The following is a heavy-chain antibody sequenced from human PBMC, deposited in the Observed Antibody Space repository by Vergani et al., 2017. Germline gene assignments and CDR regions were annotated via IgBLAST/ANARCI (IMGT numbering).Heavy chain of an antibody. D-gene: IGHD6-19*01. CDR2: IQYSENT. V-gene: IGHV4-59*11. Sequence: QVQLQESGPGLVKSSETLSLTCSVSFDSISNLYCNWIRQPPGKGLEWIGSIQYSENTNYNPSLKTRVTISVDTSKNQFALTLTSVTAADTAVYYCASGSHSGQRADRWGQGILVTVTS. CDR3: ASGSHSGQRADR. J-gene: IGHJ5*02. CDR1: FDSISNLY.